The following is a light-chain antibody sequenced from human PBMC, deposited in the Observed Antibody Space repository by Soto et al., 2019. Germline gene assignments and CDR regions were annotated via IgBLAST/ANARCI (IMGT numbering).Light chain of an antibody. CDR1: QSIFTN. CDR3: QQYNNWPYT. V-gene: IGKV3-15*01. J-gene: IGKJ2*01. Sequence: EVVMTQSPATLPVSPGERVTLSCSASQSIFTNLAWSQHKPGQAPRLLIYGASTRATGFPARFSGSGSGTEFTLTISSLQSEDFAVYYCQQYNNWPYTFGQGTKLEIK. CDR2: GAS.